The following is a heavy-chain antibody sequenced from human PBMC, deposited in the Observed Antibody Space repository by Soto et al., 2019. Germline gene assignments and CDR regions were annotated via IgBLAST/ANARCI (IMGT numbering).Heavy chain of an antibody. D-gene: IGHD1-20*01. CDR1: GGSISGSYYY. V-gene: IGHV4-39*01. J-gene: IGHJ4*02. Sequence: SETLSLTCAVSGGSISGSYYYWGWLRQSPGRGPEWIGSVFYTGFTSYNPSLESRVSVSVDTSKNQFSPKVSAVTAADTAVYYCASSQKGYNWNYFDHWGQGALVTVSS. CDR3: ASSQKGYNWNYFDH. CDR2: VFYTGFT.